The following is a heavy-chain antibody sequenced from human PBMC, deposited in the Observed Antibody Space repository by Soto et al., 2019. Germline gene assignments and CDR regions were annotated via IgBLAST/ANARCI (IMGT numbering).Heavy chain of an antibody. V-gene: IGHV4-4*02. CDR1: GGSISSSNW. CDR3: ARETSNVDYGHYADY. CDR2: IYHSGST. Sequence: SETLSLTCAVSGGSISSSNWWSWVRQPPGKGLEWIGEIYHSGSTNYNQSLKSRVIISVDKSKNQFSLKLSSVTAADTAVYYCARETSNVDYGHYADYWGQGSLVTVSS. J-gene: IGHJ4*02. D-gene: IGHD4-17*01.